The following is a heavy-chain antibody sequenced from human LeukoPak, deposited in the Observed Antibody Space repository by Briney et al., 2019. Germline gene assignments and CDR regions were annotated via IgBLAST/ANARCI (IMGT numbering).Heavy chain of an antibody. Sequence: SETLSLTCAVSGDSITGSSNWWGWVRQSPAKGLEWIGEIFHSGTTNYNPSLESRVTISVDNSKNQFSLKLSSVTAADTAVYYCARLQWLDYFDYWGQGTLVSVSS. J-gene: IGHJ4*02. CDR3: ARLQWLDYFDY. V-gene: IGHV4-4*02. CDR2: IFHSGTT. CDR1: GDSITGSSNW. D-gene: IGHD6-19*01.